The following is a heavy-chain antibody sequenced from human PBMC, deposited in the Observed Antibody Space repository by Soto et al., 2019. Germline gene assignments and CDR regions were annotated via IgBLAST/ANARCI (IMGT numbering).Heavy chain of an antibody. CDR3: AREKYYGMDV. CDR1: GDTDTNYV. CDR2: INPNSGGT. J-gene: IGHJ6*02. Sequence: ASVKVSCKASGDTDTNYVISWVRQAPGQGLEWMGWINPNSGGTNYAQKFQGWVTMTRDTSISTAYMELSRLRSDDTAVYYCAREKYYGMDVWGQGTTVTVSS. V-gene: IGHV1-2*04.